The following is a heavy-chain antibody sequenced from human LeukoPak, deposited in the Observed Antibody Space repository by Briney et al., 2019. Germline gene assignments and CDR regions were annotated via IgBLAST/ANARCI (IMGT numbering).Heavy chain of an antibody. CDR3: ARGIHTGSSGPYYFDH. Sequence: ASVKVSCKASGYTFTTYGISWVRQTPGQGLEWMGWISVYNGYTDYAQKLQGRVTMTTDTSTSTAYMELRSLRSDDTAVYYCARGIHTGSSGPYYFDHWGQGTLVTVSP. CDR2: ISVYNGYT. V-gene: IGHV1-18*01. D-gene: IGHD1-26*01. J-gene: IGHJ4*02. CDR1: GYTFTTYG.